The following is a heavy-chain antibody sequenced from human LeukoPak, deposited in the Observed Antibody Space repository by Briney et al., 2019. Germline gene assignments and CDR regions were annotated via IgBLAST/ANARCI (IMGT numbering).Heavy chain of an antibody. D-gene: IGHD3-3*01. CDR1: GGSFSGFY. CDR3: ARGDFWSGYSIDY. Sequence: SEALSLTCAVYGGSFSGFYWSWIRQPPGKGLEWIGEINHSGSTYYNPSLKSRVTISVDTSKNQFSLKLSSVTAADTAVYYCARGDFWSGYSIDYWGQGTLVTVSS. J-gene: IGHJ4*02. V-gene: IGHV4-34*01. CDR2: INHSGST.